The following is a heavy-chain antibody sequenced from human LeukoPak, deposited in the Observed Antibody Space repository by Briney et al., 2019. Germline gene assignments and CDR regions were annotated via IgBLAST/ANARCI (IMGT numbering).Heavy chain of an antibody. V-gene: IGHV3-48*04. D-gene: IGHD2/OR15-2a*01. Sequence: GGSLRLSCAASGFTFSSYSMNWVRQAPGKGLEWVSYISSSGDIIYYADSVKGRFTISRDNAKNSLFLQMNSLRAEDTAVYYCARETFWGQGTLVTVSS. CDR1: GFTFSSYS. J-gene: IGHJ4*02. CDR3: ARETF. CDR2: ISSSGDII.